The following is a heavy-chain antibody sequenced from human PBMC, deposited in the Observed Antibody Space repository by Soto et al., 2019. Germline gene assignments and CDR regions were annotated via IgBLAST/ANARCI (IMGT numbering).Heavy chain of an antibody. J-gene: IGHJ4*02. CDR1: GGTFRSYD. CDR2: IIPMYGTT. V-gene: IGHV1-69*12. D-gene: IGHD1-1*01. CDR3: ARIGTLDWIDDY. Sequence: QVQLVQSGAEVKKPGSSVKVSCKASGGTFRSYDTSRVRQAPGQGLEWLGGIIPMYGTTYYAQTFQGRVTISADESTSTAFMELSSLRSEDTAVYYCARIGTLDWIDDYWGQGTLVTVSS.